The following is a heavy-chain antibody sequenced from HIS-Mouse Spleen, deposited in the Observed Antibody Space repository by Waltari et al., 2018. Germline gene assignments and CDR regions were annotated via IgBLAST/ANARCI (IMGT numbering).Heavy chain of an antibody. D-gene: IGHD7-27*01. V-gene: IGHV3-21*01. Sequence: EVQLVQSGGGLVKPGGSLRLSCAASGFPFRSYSMNWVRQAPGKGLEWVSSISSSSSYIYYADSVKGRFTISRDNAKNSLYLQMNSLRAEDTAVYYCARRLLTGDAFDIWGQGTMVTVSS. CDR2: ISSSSSYI. CDR1: GFPFRSYS. J-gene: IGHJ3*02. CDR3: ARRLLTGDAFDI.